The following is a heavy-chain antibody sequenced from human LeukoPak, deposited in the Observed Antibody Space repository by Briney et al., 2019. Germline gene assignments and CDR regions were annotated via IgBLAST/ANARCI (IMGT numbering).Heavy chain of an antibody. V-gene: IGHV1-18*01. CDR3: ARGGNYYGSGSYYVDAFDI. J-gene: IGHJ3*02. D-gene: IGHD3-10*01. CDR2: ISAYNGNT. CDR1: GYIFISYG. Sequence: ASVKVSCKASGYIFISYGINWVRQAPGQGLEWMGWISAYNGNTNYAQKLQGRVTMTTDTSTSTAYMELRSLRSDDTAVYYCARGGNYYGSGSYYVDAFDIWGQGTVVTVSS.